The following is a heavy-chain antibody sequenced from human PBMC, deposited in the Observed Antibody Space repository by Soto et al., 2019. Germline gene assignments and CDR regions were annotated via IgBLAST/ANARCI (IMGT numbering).Heavy chain of an antibody. CDR3: AREDQSVIRAATRHYYYGMVV. J-gene: IGHJ6*02. Sequence: ASVKVSCKASGYTFTSYYINWVRQATGQGLEWMGWMNPNCGNTGYAQKFQGRVTMTRNTSISTAYMELSSLRSEDTAVYYCAREDQSVIRAATRHYYYGMVVWGQGTTVTVSS. CDR1: GYTFTSYY. D-gene: IGHD6-13*01. CDR2: MNPNCGNT. V-gene: IGHV1-8*01.